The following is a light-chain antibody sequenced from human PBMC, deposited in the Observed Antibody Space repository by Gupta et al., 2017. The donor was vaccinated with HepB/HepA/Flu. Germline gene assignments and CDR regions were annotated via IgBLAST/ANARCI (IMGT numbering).Light chain of an antibody. J-gene: IGLJ2*01. CDR2: SNN. V-gene: IGLV1-44*01. CDR3: ATWDDSLNGRV. CDR1: SANIGANS. Sequence: SILTQPPSASGTPGQRVTISCSGSSANIGANSMTWYQQLPGTAPKLLIYSNNQRPAGVPDRFSGSKSGTSASLAISGLQSDDEADYYCATWDDSLNGRVFGGGTKVTVL.